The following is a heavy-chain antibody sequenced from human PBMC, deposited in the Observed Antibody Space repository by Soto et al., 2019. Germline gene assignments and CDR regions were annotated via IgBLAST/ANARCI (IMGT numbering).Heavy chain of an antibody. Sequence: EVQLLESGGGLVQPGGSLRLSCAASGFTFSSYAMSWVRQAPGKGLEWVSAISGSGGSTYYADSVKGRFTISRDNSKNTLYLQMNSLRAEDTAVYYCAKDNSEYSSGWSRYYGMDVWGQGTTVTVSS. CDR1: GFTFSSYA. CDR2: ISGSGGST. D-gene: IGHD6-19*01. J-gene: IGHJ6*02. V-gene: IGHV3-23*01. CDR3: AKDNSEYSSGWSRYYGMDV.